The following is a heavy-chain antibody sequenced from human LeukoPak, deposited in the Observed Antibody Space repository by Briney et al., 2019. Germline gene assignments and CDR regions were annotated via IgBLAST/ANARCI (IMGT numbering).Heavy chain of an antibody. CDR1: GFTFSSYA. CDR2: ISYDGSNK. CDR3: AREITYDFWSGYSYYFDY. J-gene: IGHJ4*02. D-gene: IGHD3-3*01. Sequence: GRSLRLSCAASGFTFSSYAMHWVRQAPGKGLEWVAVISYDGSNKYYADSMKGRFTISRDNSKNTLYLQMNSLRAEDTAVYYCAREITYDFWSGYSYYFDYWGQGTLVTVSS. V-gene: IGHV3-30*01.